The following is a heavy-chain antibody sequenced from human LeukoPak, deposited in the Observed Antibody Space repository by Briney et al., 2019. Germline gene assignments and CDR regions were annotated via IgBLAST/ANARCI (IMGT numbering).Heavy chain of an antibody. Sequence: PSETLSLTCTVSGGSISSSRYYWGWIRQPPGKGLEWIGSIYYSGSTYYNPSLKSRVTISVDTSKNQFSLKLSSVTAADTAVYYCARDSSSWKGGTDYWGQGTLVTVSS. D-gene: IGHD6-13*01. CDR2: IYYSGST. CDR3: ARDSSSWKGGTDY. J-gene: IGHJ4*02. CDR1: GGSISSSRYY. V-gene: IGHV4-39*07.